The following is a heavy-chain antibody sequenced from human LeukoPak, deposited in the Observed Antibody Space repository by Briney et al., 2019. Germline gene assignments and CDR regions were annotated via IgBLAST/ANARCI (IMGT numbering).Heavy chain of an antibody. CDR3: PKDPFGGIDN. D-gene: IGHD3-16*01. CDR2: IKGDGVST. CDR1: GFTFSSYW. V-gene: IGHV3-74*01. J-gene: IGHJ4*02. Sequence: GRSLRLSCAASGFTFSSYWMSWVRQAPGQGLVWVSRIKGDGVSTNYADSVKGRFTISRDIAKNTLYLQMNSLRAEDTGVYYCPKDPFGGIDNWGRGTLVTVSS.